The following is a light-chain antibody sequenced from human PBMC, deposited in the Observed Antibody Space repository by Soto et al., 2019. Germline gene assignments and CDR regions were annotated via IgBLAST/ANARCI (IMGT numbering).Light chain of an antibody. V-gene: IGKV3-20*01. J-gene: IGKJ2*01. CDR3: QQYGTFPCS. Sequence: EIVLTQCPGTLSLSPGESATLSCRANQVVSSSYLARYPQKPGQAPRLLIYHASDRATGVPDRFSGSGSGTDFALTIARLETEDLALVYCQQYGTFPCSFGQGTKLEIK. CDR2: HAS. CDR1: QVVSSSY.